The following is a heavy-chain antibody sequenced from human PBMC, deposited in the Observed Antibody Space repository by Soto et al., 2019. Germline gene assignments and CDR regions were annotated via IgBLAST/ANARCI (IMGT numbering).Heavy chain of an antibody. CDR1: GFTFSSYA. CDR3: ARDRKGEYYYDSSRQYFQH. Sequence: QVQLVESGGGVVQPGRSLRLSCAASGFTFSSYAMHWVRQAPGKGLEWVAVISYDGSNKYYADSVKGRFTISRDNSKNTLYLQMNSLRAEDTAVYYCARDRKGEYYYDSSRQYFQHWGQGTLVTVFS. CDR2: ISYDGSNK. V-gene: IGHV3-30-3*01. J-gene: IGHJ1*01. D-gene: IGHD3-22*01.